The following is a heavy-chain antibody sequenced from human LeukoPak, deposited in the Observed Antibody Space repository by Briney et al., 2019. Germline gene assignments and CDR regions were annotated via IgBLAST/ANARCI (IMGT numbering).Heavy chain of an antibody. V-gene: IGHV1-69*06. D-gene: IGHD3-16*02. CDR1: GGTFSSYA. CDR3: ARDSMMITFGGVIVNTHYFDY. J-gene: IGHJ4*02. Sequence: GSSVKVSCKASGGTFSSYAISWVRQAPGQGREWMGGITPIFGTANYAQKFQGRVTITADKSTSTAYMELSSLRSEDTAVYYCARDSMMITFGGVIVNTHYFDYWGQGTLVTVSS. CDR2: ITPIFGTA.